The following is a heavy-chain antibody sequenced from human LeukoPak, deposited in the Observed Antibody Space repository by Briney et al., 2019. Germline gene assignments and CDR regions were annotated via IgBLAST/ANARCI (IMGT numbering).Heavy chain of an antibody. Sequence: GGSLRLSCAASGFTFSSYWMSWVRQAPGKGLEWVANIKQDGSEKYYVDSVKGRFTISRDNAKNSLYLQVNSLRAEDTAVYYCARDSKGGGDYFDYWGQGTLVTVSS. J-gene: IGHJ4*02. D-gene: IGHD2-21*01. CDR1: GFTFSSYW. V-gene: IGHV3-7*03. CDR3: ARDSKGGGDYFDY. CDR2: IKQDGSEK.